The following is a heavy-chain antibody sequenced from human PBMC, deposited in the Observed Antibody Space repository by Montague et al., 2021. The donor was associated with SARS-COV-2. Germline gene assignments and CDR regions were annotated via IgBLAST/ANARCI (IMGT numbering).Heavy chain of an antibody. V-gene: IGHV6-1*01. CDR1: GDSVSSDSVA. Sequence: CAISGDSVSSDSVAWNWIRQSPSRGLEWLGRTYYRSRWYNDYAVSVKSRIIINPHTSENQFSLHLNSVTPEDTAVYYCARVKWRGHTRGTFDIWGQGTMVTVSS. CDR2: TYYRSRWYN. J-gene: IGHJ3*02. CDR3: ARVKWRGHTRGTFDI. D-gene: IGHD3-16*01.